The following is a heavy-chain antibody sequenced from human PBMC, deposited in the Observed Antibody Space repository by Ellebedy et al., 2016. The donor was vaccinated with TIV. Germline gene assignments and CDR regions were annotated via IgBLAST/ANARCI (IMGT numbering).Heavy chain of an antibody. Sequence: ASVKVSCXASGYSFTTYYMNWVRQAPGQGPEWMGIINPSGGSTSYAQKFQGRVTMTRDTSTSTVYMELSSLTSEDTAVYYCARGVAAVAGGWFDPWGQGTLVTVSS. CDR2: INPSGGST. CDR1: GYSFTTYY. CDR3: ARGVAAVAGGWFDP. V-gene: IGHV1-46*01. J-gene: IGHJ5*02. D-gene: IGHD6-13*01.